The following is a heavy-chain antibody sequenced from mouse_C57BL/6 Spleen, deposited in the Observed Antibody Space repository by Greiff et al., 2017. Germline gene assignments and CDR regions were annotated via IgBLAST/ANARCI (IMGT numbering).Heavy chain of an antibody. D-gene: IGHD1-1*01. CDR1: GYAFSSYW. J-gene: IGHJ3*01. Sequence: QVQLKESGAELVKPGASVKISCKASGYAFSSYWMNWVKQRPGKGLEWIGQIYPGDGDTNYNGKFKGKATLTADKSSSTAYMQLSSLTSEDSAVYFCARSGSSSLAYWGQGTLVTVSA. V-gene: IGHV1-80*01. CDR3: ARSGSSSLAY. CDR2: IYPGDGDT.